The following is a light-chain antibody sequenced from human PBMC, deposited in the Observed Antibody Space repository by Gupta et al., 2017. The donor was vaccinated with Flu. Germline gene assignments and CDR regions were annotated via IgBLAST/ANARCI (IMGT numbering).Light chain of an antibody. CDR2: STS. CDR3: LLYYGGRGF. CDR1: TGTVTSGYY. J-gene: IGLJ2*01. Sequence: GTVTPTCASSTGTVTSGYYPSRLQQKPGQDHRKLIYSTSKTPALAPARFSGSPLGGKAALTLSGVQAEDEDDYYCLLYYGGRGFFGGGTKLTVL. V-gene: IGLV7-43*01.